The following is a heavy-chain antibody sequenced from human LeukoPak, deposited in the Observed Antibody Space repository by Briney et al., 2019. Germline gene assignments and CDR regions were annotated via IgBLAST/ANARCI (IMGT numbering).Heavy chain of an antibody. CDR1: GGSISSGSYY. J-gene: IGHJ4*02. CDR2: INHSGST. Sequence: SETLSLTCTVSGGSISSGSYYWSWIRQPPGKGLEWIGEINHSGSTNYNPSLKSRVTISVDTSKNQFSLKLSSVTAADTAVYYCARRARSGPNYYGQYGYWGQGTLVTVSS. V-gene: IGHV4-39*07. CDR3: ARRARSGPNYYGQYGY. D-gene: IGHD3-10*01.